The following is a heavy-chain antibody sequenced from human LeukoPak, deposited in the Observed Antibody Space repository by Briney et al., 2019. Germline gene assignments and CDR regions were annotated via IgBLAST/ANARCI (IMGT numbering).Heavy chain of an antibody. Sequence: GGSLRLSCAASGFTFSDYYMSWIRQAPGKGLEWVSYISSSGSTIYYADSVKGRFTISRDNSKNTLYLQMNSLRAEDTAVYYCAKVPGRDGYTHDAFDIWGQGTMVTVSS. D-gene: IGHD5-24*01. J-gene: IGHJ3*02. V-gene: IGHV3-11*04. CDR2: ISSSGSTI. CDR3: AKVPGRDGYTHDAFDI. CDR1: GFTFSDYY.